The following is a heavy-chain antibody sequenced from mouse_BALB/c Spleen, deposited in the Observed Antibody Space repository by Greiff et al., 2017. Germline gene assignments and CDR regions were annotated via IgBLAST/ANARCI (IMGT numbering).Heavy chain of an antibody. CDR2: IDPANGNT. Sequence: EVHLVESGGGLVKPGASVKLSCTASGFNITDTYMHWVKQRPEQGLEWIGRIDPANGNTKYDPKFQGKATITADTSSNTAYLQLSSLTSEDTAVYYCAMMTPNLLSDYWGQGTTLTGSS. D-gene: IGHD2-1*01. CDR3: AMMTPNLLSDY. V-gene: IGHV14-3*02. J-gene: IGHJ2*01. CDR1: GFNITDTY.